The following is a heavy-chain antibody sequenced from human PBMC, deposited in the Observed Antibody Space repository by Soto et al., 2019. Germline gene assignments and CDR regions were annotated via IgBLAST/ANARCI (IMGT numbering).Heavy chain of an antibody. CDR2: ISYDGSNK. J-gene: IGHJ4*02. D-gene: IGHD5-18*01. V-gene: IGHV3-30-3*01. CDR1: EFTFSSYA. CDR3: ATHVDTAMVHY. Sequence: QVQLVESGGGVVQPGRSLRLSCAASEFTFSSYAMHWVRQAPGKGLEWVAVISYDGSNKYYADSVKGRFTISRDNSKNTLYLQMNSLRAEDTAVYYCATHVDTAMVHYWGQGTLVTVSS.